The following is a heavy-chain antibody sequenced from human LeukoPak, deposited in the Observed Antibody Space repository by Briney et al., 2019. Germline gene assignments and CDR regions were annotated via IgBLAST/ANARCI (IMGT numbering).Heavy chain of an antibody. D-gene: IGHD4-17*01. Sequence: ASVKLSCKASGYTFTSYYMHWVRQAPGQGLEWMGIINPSGGSTSYAQKFQGRVTMTRDTSTSTVYMELSSLRSEDTAVYYCARVGRDPYGDYLGFDYWGQGTLVTVSS. CDR3: ARVGRDPYGDYLGFDY. CDR1: GYTFTSYY. J-gene: IGHJ4*02. V-gene: IGHV1-46*01. CDR2: INPSGGST.